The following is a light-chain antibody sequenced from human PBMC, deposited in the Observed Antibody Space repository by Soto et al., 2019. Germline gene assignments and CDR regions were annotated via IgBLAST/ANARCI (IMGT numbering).Light chain of an antibody. Sequence: DIQMTQSPSPLSASVGGSVTITCRASQPISEFWSWYQQKPGKAPRLLIYSSSRVESGVPSRFGAGGSGTEFTLTINNLQPEDFASYICQQYHSSPFNFGPGT. J-gene: IGKJ3*01. CDR3: QQYHSSPFN. CDR1: QPISEF. CDR2: SSS. V-gene: IGKV1-39*01.